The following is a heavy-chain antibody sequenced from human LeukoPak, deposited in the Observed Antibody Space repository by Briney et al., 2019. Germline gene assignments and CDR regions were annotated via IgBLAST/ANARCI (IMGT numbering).Heavy chain of an antibody. D-gene: IGHD3-10*01. CDR1: GGTFSSYA. CDR3: ARESGPYGSGAFDI. V-gene: IGHV1-69*01. Sequence: SVKVSCKASGGTFSSYAISWVRQAPGQGLEWMGGIIPIFGTANYAQQFQGRVTITADESTSTDYMELSSLRSEDTAVYYCARESGPYGSGAFDIWGQGTMVTVSS. J-gene: IGHJ3*02. CDR2: IIPIFGTA.